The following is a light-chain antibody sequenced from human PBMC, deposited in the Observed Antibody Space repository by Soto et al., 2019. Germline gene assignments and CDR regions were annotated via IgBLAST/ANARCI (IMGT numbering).Light chain of an antibody. V-gene: IGKV3-20*01. CDR2: GAS. CDR1: QSVSSSY. J-gene: IGKJ1*01. CDR3: QQYDSSSWT. Sequence: ESVLTKSPGTLSLSPVERDTLSCRASQSVSSSYLAWYQQKPGQAPRLLIYGASSRATGIPDRFSGSGSGTDFTLTISRLEPEDFAVYYCQQYDSSSWTFGQGTKVDIK.